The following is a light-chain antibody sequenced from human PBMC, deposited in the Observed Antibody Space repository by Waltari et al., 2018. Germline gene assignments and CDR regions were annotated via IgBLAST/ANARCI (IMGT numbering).Light chain of an antibody. CDR1: SSDVGSYNL. CDR3: CSYAGSSTFEV. Sequence: QSALPQPASVSGSPGQSITISCTGTSSDVGSYNLVSWYQQHPGKAPKLMIYEGSKRPSVVSNRFSGSKSGNTASLRMSGLQAEDEADYYCCSYAGSSTFEVFGGGTKLTVL. CDR2: EGS. V-gene: IGLV2-23*03. J-gene: IGLJ2*01.